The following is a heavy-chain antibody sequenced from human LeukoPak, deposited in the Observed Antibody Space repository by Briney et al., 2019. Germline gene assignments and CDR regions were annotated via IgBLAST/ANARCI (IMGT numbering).Heavy chain of an antibody. CDR1: GFTFKSYT. Sequence: GGSVRLSCAASGFTFKSYTMNWVRQAPGKGLEWVSSINSSLSYISYADSVKGRFTISRDNAKNSLSLQMNSLRAEDTAVYYCARDFGRTSDWQPRLGYGMDVWGQGTSATLSS. J-gene: IGHJ6*02. D-gene: IGHD2-2*01. CDR2: INSSLSYI. V-gene: IGHV3-21*01. CDR3: ARDFGRTSDWQPRLGYGMDV.